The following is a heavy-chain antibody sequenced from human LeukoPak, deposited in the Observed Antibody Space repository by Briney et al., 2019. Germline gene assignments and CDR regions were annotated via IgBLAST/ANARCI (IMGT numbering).Heavy chain of an antibody. J-gene: IGHJ4*02. V-gene: IGHV3-30*02. CDR3: ARDLAGEYNH. CDR1: GFTFKTYG. D-gene: IGHD6-19*01. CDR2: IQYDGRKT. Sequence: GGSLRLSCAGSGFTFKTYGMHWVRQAPGKGLEWLTFIQYDGRKTFYTDSVKGRLTTSRDNSKNTLYLQLDSLRPEDTGVYYCARDLAGEYNHWGQGTLVIVSS.